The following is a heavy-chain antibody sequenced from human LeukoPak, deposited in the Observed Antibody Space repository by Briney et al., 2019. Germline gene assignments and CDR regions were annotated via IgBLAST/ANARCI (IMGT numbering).Heavy chain of an antibody. CDR1: GYTFTGYY. J-gene: IGHJ5*02. Sequence: ASVKVSCKASGYTFTGYYMHWVRQAPGQGLEWMGWINPNSGGTNYAQNFQGRVTMTRDTSISTAYMELSRLRSDDTAVYYCARDRCSGGSCYQYWFDPWGQGTLVTVSS. CDR2: INPNSGGT. CDR3: ARDRCSGGSCYQYWFDP. D-gene: IGHD2-15*01. V-gene: IGHV1-2*02.